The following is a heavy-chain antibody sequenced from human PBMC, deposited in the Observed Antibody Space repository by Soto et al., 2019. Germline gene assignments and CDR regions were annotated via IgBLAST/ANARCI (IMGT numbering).Heavy chain of an antibody. CDR2: IIPISDTT. V-gene: IGHV1-69*01. Sequence: QVQLVQSGAEVKKPGSSVKVSCKASGGTFSSYAISRVRQAPGQGLEWMGGIIPISDTTNYAQKFQGRVTITADESTSTAYMALSSLRSEDTAVYYCARSQGSSTSLEIYYYYYYGMDVWGQGTTVTVSS. CDR3: ARSQGSSTSLEIYYYYYYGMDV. J-gene: IGHJ6*02. D-gene: IGHD2-2*01. CDR1: GGTFSSYA.